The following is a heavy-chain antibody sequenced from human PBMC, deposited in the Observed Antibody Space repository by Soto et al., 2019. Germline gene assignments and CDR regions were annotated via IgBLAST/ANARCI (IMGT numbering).Heavy chain of an antibody. D-gene: IGHD6-6*01. CDR1: GFSLSTDDVG. Sequence: SGPTLVNPTQTLTLTCTFSGFSLSTDDVGVGWIRQPPGRALDWLAVIYWDDDKRYSPSLKSRLTITKDTSKNQVLLTMTNMDPVDTATYFCARSKYSISSFDYWGQGALVTV. J-gene: IGHJ4*02. CDR2: IYWDDDK. V-gene: IGHV2-5*02. CDR3: ARSKYSISSFDY.